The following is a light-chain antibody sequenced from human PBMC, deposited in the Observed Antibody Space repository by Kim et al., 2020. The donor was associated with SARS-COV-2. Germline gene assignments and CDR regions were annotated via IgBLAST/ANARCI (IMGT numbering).Light chain of an antibody. CDR3: LQHSTYPIT. CDR2: GAS. V-gene: IGKV1-17*01. Sequence: DIQMTQSPSSLSASVGERVTITCRASQDIRNDLGWYQQNPGRAPKRLIYGASSLQSGVPSRFSGSGSGTEFTLTISSVQPEDFATYFCLQHSTYPITFGQGTRLEIK. J-gene: IGKJ5*01. CDR1: QDIRND.